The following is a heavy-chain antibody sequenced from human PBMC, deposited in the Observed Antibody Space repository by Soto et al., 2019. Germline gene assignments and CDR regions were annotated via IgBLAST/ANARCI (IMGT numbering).Heavy chain of an antibody. V-gene: IGHV1-69*01. J-gene: IGHJ6*02. CDR1: GGTFSSYA. Sequence: QVQLVQSGAEVKKPGSSVKVSCKASGGTFSSYAISWVRQAPGQGLEWMGGIIPIFGTANYAQKFQGRVTITADESKSTSYRELRSLRSEDTAVYYCARDGSIRWYNYYYGMDVGGQGTTVTVSS. CDR2: IIPIFGTA. D-gene: IGHD3-3*02. CDR3: ARDGSIRWYNYYYGMDV.